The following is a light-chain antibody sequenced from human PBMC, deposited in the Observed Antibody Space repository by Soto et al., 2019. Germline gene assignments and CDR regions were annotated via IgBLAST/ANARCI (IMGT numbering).Light chain of an antibody. V-gene: IGKV3D-20*02. CDR1: QSVSSSY. J-gene: IGKJ4*01. Sequence: EIVLTQSPGTLSLSPGERATLSCRASQSVSSSYLAWYQQKPGQAPRLLIYGASSRATGIPDRFSGSGSGTDFTLTISSLDPEDFAVYYCHQRSKWPLTFGGGTKVDNK. CDR3: HQRSKWPLT. CDR2: GAS.